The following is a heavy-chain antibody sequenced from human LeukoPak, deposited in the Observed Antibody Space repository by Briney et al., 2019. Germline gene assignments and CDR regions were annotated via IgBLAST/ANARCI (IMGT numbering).Heavy chain of an antibody. V-gene: IGHV3-21*01. Sequence: RGSLRLSCAASGFTFSSSAMSWVRQAPGKGLEWVSSISSSSSYIYYTDSVKGRFTISRDNAKNSLYLQMNSLRAEDTAVYYCARVTLTGYYAFDYWGQGTLVTVSS. CDR2: ISSSSSYI. CDR1: GFTFSSSA. D-gene: IGHD3-9*01. J-gene: IGHJ4*02. CDR3: ARVTLTGYYAFDY.